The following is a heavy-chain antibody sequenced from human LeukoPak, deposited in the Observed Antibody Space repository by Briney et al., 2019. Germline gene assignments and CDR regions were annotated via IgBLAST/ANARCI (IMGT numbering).Heavy chain of an antibody. D-gene: IGHD4-23*01. Sequence: SETLSLTCTVSGGSISSGGYYWSWIRQHPGKGLEWIGYIYYSGSTYYNPSLKSRVTISVDTSKNQFSLKLSSVTAADTAVYYCARNSPTYGLYFDYWGQGTLVTVSS. J-gene: IGHJ4*02. CDR1: GGSISSGGYY. V-gene: IGHV4-31*03. CDR2: IYYSGST. CDR3: ARNSPTYGLYFDY.